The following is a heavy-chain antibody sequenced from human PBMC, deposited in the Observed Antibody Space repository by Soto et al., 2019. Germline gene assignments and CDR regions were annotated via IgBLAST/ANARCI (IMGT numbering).Heavy chain of an antibody. V-gene: IGHV3-23*01. J-gene: IGHJ4*02. CDR3: AKAIRYSSSWSYFDY. CDR2: ISGSGGST. Sequence: PGRSMRLSCAASRFTFSSYAISWVRQAPGKGLEWVSAISGSGGSTYYADSVKGRFTISRDNSKNTLYLQMNSLRAEDTAVYYCAKAIRYSSSWSYFDYWGQGTPVTVYS. D-gene: IGHD6-13*01. CDR1: RFTFSSYA.